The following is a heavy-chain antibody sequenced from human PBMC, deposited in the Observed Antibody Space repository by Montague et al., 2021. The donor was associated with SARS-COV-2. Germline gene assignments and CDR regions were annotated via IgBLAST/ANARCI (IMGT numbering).Heavy chain of an antibody. V-gene: IGHV4-34*01. J-gene: IGHJ6*02. D-gene: IGHD2-15*01. CDR1: GGSFSSY. Sequence: SETLSLTCDVYGGSFSSYWSWIRQPPGRGLEWVGQISHGWGTNYNPSLKSRVTISVDASKNQVSLKLSSVTAADTAVYYCASHCGGGRCYFGMDDWGQGTTVTVSS. CDR3: ASHCGGGRCYFGMDD. CDR2: ISHGWGT.